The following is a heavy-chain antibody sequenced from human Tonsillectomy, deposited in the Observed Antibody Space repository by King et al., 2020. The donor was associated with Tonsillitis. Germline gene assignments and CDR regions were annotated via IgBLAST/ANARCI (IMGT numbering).Heavy chain of an antibody. V-gene: IGHV3-30*18. Sequence: QVQLVESGGGVVQPGRSLRLSCAASGFTFSSYGIHWVRQAPGKGLEWVAVISSDGSKKYYADSVRGRFTSSRDNSKNTLYLQMNSLRADDTAVYYCAKARQWLVHFDYWGQGTLVTVSS. CDR1: GFTFSSYG. J-gene: IGHJ4*02. CDR3: AKARQWLVHFDY. D-gene: IGHD6-19*01. CDR2: ISSDGSKK.